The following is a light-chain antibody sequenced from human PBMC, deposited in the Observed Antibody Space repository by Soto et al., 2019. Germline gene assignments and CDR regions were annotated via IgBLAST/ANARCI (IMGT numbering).Light chain of an antibody. J-gene: IGKJ3*01. V-gene: IGKV1-27*01. CDR3: QKYSSGPV. CDR2: AAS. CDR1: QDIRNF. Sequence: DIQMTQSPTSLSASVGDRVTITCRASQDIRNFVAWYQQKPGKAPKRLIYAASTLQSGVPSRFSGSGSGTDFTLTISSLQPDDFATYSCQKYSSGPVFGPGTKVEIK.